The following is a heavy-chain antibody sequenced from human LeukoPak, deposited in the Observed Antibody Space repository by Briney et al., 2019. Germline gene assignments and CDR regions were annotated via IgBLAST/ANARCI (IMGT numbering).Heavy chain of an antibody. CDR1: GGTFSSYA. CDR3: ASPGRTSVYNGPEGYYYYYMDV. V-gene: IGHV1-69*13. D-gene: IGHD1-14*01. Sequence: ASVKVSCKASGGTFSSYAISWVRQAPGQGLEWMGGIIPIFGTANYAQKFQGRVTITADESTSTAYMELSSLRSEDTAVYYCASPGRTSVYNGPEGYYYYYMDVWGKGTTVTVSS. J-gene: IGHJ6*03. CDR2: IIPIFGTA.